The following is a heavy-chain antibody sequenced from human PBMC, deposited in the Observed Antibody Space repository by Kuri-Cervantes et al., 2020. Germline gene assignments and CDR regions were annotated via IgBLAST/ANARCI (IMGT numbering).Heavy chain of an antibody. Sequence: GGSLRLSCAASGFTVSSNYMSWVRQAPGKGLEWVSVIYSGGSTYYADPVKGRFTISRDNSKNSLYLQMNSLRAEDTAVYYCARESGRNYDFWSGHYYYYYYMDVWGKGTTVTVSS. J-gene: IGHJ6*03. CDR2: IYSGGST. V-gene: IGHV3-53*01. CDR3: ARESGRNYDFWSGHYYYYYYMDV. D-gene: IGHD3-3*01. CDR1: GFTVSSNY.